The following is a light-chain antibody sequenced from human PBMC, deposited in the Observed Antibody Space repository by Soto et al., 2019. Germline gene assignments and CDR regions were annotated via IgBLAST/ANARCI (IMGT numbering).Light chain of an antibody. CDR1: QSVSSSY. V-gene: IGKV3-20*01. J-gene: IGKJ4*01. CDR3: QEYGSSPPVT. CDR2: DAS. Sequence: EIVLTQSPGTLSLSPWERATLSCRASQSVSSSYLAWYQQKPVQAPRLLIYDASNRATGIPARFSGSGSATDFTLTISRLEPEDFAVYYCQEYGSSPPVTFGGGTKVDI.